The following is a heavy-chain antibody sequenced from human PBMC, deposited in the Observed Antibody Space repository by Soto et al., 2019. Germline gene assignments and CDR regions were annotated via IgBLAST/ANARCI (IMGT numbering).Heavy chain of an antibody. J-gene: IGHJ6*02. D-gene: IGHD6-13*01. Sequence: PGESLKISCKGSGYSFAGYWITWVRQKPGKGLEWMGRIDPSDSQTYYSPSFRGHVTISATKSITTVFLQWSSLRASDTAMYYCARQGGYSSSNYYYYYGMDVWGQGTTVTVSS. CDR3: ARQGGYSSSNYYYYYGMDV. CDR1: GYSFAGYW. CDR2: IDPSDSQT. V-gene: IGHV5-10-1*01.